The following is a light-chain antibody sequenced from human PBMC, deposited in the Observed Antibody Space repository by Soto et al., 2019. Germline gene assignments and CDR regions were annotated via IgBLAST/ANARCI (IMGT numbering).Light chain of an antibody. J-gene: IGKJ1*01. CDR2: AAS. Sequence: DIHMTQSPSSLSASVGYRFTITCRASQAITDYLAWYQQKPVKVPNLLIFAASTLESGVPSRFSGSGSGTYFTLTITGLQPEDVATYYCQNYNSAPWTFGQGTKVDIK. V-gene: IGKV1-27*01. CDR1: QAITDY. CDR3: QNYNSAPWT.